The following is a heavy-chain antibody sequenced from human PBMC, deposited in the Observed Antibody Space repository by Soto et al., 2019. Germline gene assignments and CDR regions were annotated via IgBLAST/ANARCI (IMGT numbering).Heavy chain of an antibody. D-gene: IGHD1-26*01. CDR1: GFTFSNYW. Sequence: EVQLVESGGGLVQPGGSLRLSCAASGFTFSNYWMSWVRQAPGKGLEWVANIKQDGSEKYYVDSVKGRFTISRDNAKNSLYLQMNSLRAEDTAVYYCARDDSVSYYFSDYYGMDVWGQGTTVTVSS. CDR3: ARDDSVSYYFSDYYGMDV. J-gene: IGHJ6*02. V-gene: IGHV3-7*03. CDR2: IKQDGSEK.